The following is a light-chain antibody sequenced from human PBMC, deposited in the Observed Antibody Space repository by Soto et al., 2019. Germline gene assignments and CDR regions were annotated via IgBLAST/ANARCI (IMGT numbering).Light chain of an antibody. CDR1: QSVSTN. J-gene: IGKJ4*01. V-gene: IGKV3-15*01. CDR2: DAS. Sequence: EKVMTQSPATLSVSPGERATLSCRASQSVSTNLAWYQQKPDQAPRLLIYDASTRATGVPDRFSGGGSGTEFTLTISSLQSEDFAIYYSQQYNTWQLDFGGGTKADIX. CDR3: QQYNTWQLD.